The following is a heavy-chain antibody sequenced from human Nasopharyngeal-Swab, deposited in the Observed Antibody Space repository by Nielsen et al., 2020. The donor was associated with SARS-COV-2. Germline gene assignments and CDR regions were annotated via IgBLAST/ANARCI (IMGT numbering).Heavy chain of an antibody. CDR2: IYYSGST. CDR1: GGSVSSGSYY. Sequence: SETLSLTCTVSGGSVSSGSYYWSWIRQPPGKGLEWIGYIYYSGSTNYNPSLKSRVTISVDTSKSQFSLKLSSVTAADTAVYYCARVLVAAVSYFDYWGQGTLVTVSS. CDR3: ARVLVAAVSYFDY. V-gene: IGHV4-61*01. J-gene: IGHJ4*02. D-gene: IGHD2-15*01.